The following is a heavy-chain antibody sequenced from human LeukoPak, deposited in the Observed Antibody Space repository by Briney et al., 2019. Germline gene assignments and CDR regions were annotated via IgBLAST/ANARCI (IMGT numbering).Heavy chain of an antibody. D-gene: IGHD4-17*01. V-gene: IGHV4-34*01. Sequence: SETLSLTCAVYGGSFSGYYWSWIRQPPGKGLEWIGEINHSGSTNYNPSLKSRVTISVDTSKNQFSLKLSSVTAADTAVYYCARGVDYGDYPWGQGTMVTVSS. CDR3: ARGVDYGDYP. CDR1: GGSFSGYY. J-gene: IGHJ3*01. CDR2: INHSGST.